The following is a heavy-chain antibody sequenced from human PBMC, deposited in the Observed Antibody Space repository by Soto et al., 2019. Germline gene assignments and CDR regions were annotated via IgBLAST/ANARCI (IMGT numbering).Heavy chain of an antibody. D-gene: IGHD1-26*01. J-gene: IGHJ6*04. Sequence: QVQLVQSGAEVKKPGSSVKVSCKASGGTFSSYAISWVRQAPGQGLEWMGGIIPIFGTANYAQKFQGRVKTTADESTSSAYMELSSVRSEDTAVYYCARGPLVGAFSGDYDYGMDVWGEGTTVTVSS. CDR2: IIPIFGTA. CDR3: ARGPLVGAFSGDYDYGMDV. V-gene: IGHV1-69*01. CDR1: GGTFSSYA.